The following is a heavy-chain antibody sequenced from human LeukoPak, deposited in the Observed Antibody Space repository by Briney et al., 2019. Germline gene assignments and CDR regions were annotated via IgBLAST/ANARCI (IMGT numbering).Heavy chain of an antibody. Sequence: LSSGGLTIFYADSVKGRFTISRDNTKNSIFLDMTNLRAEDTAVYYCARERDYVWGSYRPKVDYWGQGTLVTVSS. CDR3: ARERDYVWGSYRPKVDY. V-gene: IGHV3-48*03. CDR2: LSSGGLTI. D-gene: IGHD3-16*02. J-gene: IGHJ4*02.